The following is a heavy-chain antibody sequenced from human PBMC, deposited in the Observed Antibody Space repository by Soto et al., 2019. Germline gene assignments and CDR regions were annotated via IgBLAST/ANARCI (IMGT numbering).Heavy chain of an antibody. CDR3: ARALVRATTYCMDV. V-gene: IGHV3-53*01. CDR2: IYSGGST. Sequence: GGSLRLSCAASGFTVSSNYMSWVRQAPGKGLEWVSVIYSGGSTYYADSVKGRFTISRDNSKNTLYLQMNSLRAEDTAVYYCARALVRATTYCMDVWGQGTTVTVSS. D-gene: IGHD1-26*01. CDR1: GFTVSSNY. J-gene: IGHJ6*02.